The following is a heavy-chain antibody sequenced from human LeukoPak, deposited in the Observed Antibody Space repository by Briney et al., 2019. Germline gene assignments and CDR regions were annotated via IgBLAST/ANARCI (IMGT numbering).Heavy chain of an antibody. CDR2: ISSGSSYI. CDR3: TRGPTLIGVAGTWPLDY. CDR1: GFTFSSYS. V-gene: IGHV3-21*01. Sequence: GGSLRLSCAASGFTFSSYSMNWVRQAPGKRLEWVSSISSGSSYIYYADSLKGRFTISRDNAKNSLYLQMNSLRAEDSAVYYCTRGPTLIGVAGTWPLDYWGQGTLVTVSS. D-gene: IGHD6-19*01. J-gene: IGHJ4*02.